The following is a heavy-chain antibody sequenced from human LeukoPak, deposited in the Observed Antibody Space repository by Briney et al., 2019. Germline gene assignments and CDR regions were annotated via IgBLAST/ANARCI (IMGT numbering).Heavy chain of an antibody. V-gene: IGHV3-7*01. CDR3: VRGVPKTSYYYYYMDV. CDR2: IKEDGSEK. J-gene: IGHJ6*03. D-gene: IGHD4-11*01. Sequence: GGSLRLSCAASGFTFSNYWMSWVRQAPGKGLEWVANIKEDGSEKYYVDSVKGRFTISRDNAKKSLYLQMNSLRAEDTAVYYCVRGVPKTSYYYYYMDVWGKGTTVTVSS. CDR1: GFTFSNYW.